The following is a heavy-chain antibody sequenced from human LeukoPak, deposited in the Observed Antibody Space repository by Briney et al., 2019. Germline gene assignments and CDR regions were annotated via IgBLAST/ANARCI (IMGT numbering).Heavy chain of an antibody. CDR3: ARHLRIAYFDY. CDR1: GGSISSYY. D-gene: IGHD2-15*01. V-gene: IGHV4-59*08. J-gene: IGHJ4*02. Sequence: PSETLSLTCTVSGGSISSYYWSWIRQPPGKGLEWIGYIYYSGSTNYNPSLKSRVTISVDTSKNQFSLKLSSVTAADTAVYYCARHLRIAYFDYWGQGTLVTVSS. CDR2: IYYSGST.